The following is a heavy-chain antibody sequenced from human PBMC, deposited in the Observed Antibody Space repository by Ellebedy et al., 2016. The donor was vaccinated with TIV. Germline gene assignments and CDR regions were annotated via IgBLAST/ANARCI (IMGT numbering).Heavy chain of an antibody. J-gene: IGHJ5*02. CDR2: ISYDGSNK. CDR1: GFTFSDYV. V-gene: IGHV3-30-3*01. D-gene: IGHD1-1*01. Sequence: GGSLRLSCAASGFTFSDYVMHWVRQAPGKGLEWVAIISYDGSNKYYPDSVKGRFTISRDNSNNTLYLQMHSLRAEDTAVYYCARAPTTHIWFDPWGQGTLVTVAS. CDR3: ARAPTTHIWFDP.